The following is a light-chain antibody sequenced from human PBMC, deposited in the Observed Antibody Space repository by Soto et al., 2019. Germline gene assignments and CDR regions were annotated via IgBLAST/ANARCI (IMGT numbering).Light chain of an antibody. CDR3: CSYVGSDTWV. J-gene: IGLJ3*02. CDR1: SSDVGDYNY. CDR2: AIN. Sequence: QSALTQPRSVSGSPGQSGTISCTGTSSDVGDYNYVSWYQQHPGQAPKLLIYAINMRPSGVPDRFSGSKSGNTASLTISGLQAEDEADYSCCSYVGSDTWVFGGGTKVTVL. V-gene: IGLV2-11*01.